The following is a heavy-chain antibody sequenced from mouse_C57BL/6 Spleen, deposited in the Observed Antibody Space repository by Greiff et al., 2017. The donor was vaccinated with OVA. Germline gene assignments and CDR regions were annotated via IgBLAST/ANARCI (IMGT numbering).Heavy chain of an antibody. CDR3: ARWDGYAYVDY. J-gene: IGHJ2*01. CDR1: GYTFTSYW. CDR2: IDPNSGGT. V-gene: IGHV1-72*01. D-gene: IGHD2-2*01. Sequence: QVQLQQPGAELVKPGASVKLSCKASGYTFTSYWMHWVKQRPGRGLEWIGRIDPNSGGTKYNEKFKSKATLTVDKPSSTAYMQLSILTAEDSAVYYCARWDGYAYVDYWGQGTTLTVSS.